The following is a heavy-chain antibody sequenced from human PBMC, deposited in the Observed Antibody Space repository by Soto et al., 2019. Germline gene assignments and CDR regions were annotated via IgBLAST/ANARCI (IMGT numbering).Heavy chain of an antibody. D-gene: IGHD3-3*01. CDR1: GGSFSSYY. CDR2: INHSGST. J-gene: IGHJ6*01. V-gene: IGHV4-34*01. CDR3: ARGRGGFITIFGVVTLYYYYGMDV. Sequence: SETLSLTCAVYGGSFSSYYWSWIRQPPGKGLEWIGEINHSGSTNYNPSLKSRVTISVDTSKNQFSLKLSSVTAADTAVYYCARGRGGFITIFGVVTLYYYYGMDVWGQGTTVTVSS.